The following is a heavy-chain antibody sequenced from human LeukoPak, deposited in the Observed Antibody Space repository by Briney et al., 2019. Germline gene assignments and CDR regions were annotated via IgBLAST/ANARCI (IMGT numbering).Heavy chain of an antibody. D-gene: IGHD3-22*01. CDR2: MYSSGNT. Sequence: SSETLSLTCTVSGDSISSGSYYWSWIRQPAGKGLEWIGRMYSSGNTNYNPSLKSRVTISLDTSKNQFSLKLSSVTAADTAVYYCTRGSIAYYYMDVWGKGTTVTISS. J-gene: IGHJ6*03. CDR3: TRGSIAYYYMDV. CDR1: GDSISSGSYY. V-gene: IGHV4-61*02.